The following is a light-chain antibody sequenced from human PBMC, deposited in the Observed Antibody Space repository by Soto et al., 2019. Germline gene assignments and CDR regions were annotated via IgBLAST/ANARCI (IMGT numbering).Light chain of an antibody. CDR1: QSISSW. Sequence: DIQMTQSPSTLTAYVGGRGTITCRASQSISSWLAWYQQKPGKAPKRLIYAASSLDSEVPLRFSGSGSGTEFALTISSLQPEDFATYYCLQHNTYPWTFGQGTKVDIK. CDR2: AAS. V-gene: IGKV1-5*01. J-gene: IGKJ1*01. CDR3: LQHNTYPWT.